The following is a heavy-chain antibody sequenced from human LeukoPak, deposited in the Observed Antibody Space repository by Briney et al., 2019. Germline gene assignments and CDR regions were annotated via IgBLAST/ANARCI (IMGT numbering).Heavy chain of an antibody. CDR1: GGSISSHY. CDR2: IYYSGST. CDR3: ARARVGARGYDAFDI. Sequence: SETLSLTCTVSGGSISSHYWSWIRQPPGKGLEWIGYIYYSGSTYYNPSLKSRVTISVDTSKNQFSLKLSSVTAADTAVYYCARARVGARGYDAFDIWGQGTMVTVSS. V-gene: IGHV4-59*11. J-gene: IGHJ3*02. D-gene: IGHD1-26*01.